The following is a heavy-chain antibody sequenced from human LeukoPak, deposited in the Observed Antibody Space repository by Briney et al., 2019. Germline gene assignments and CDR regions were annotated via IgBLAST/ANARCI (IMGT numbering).Heavy chain of an antibody. CDR3: ARDPGSSSSGGNY. J-gene: IGHJ4*02. Sequence: ASVKVSCKASRYTFTDYYMHWVRQAPGQGLDWMGWINPNSGGTNYAQKFQGRVTMTRDTSISTAYMEVNSLRSDDTAVYYCARDPGSSSSGGNYWGQGTLVTVSS. V-gene: IGHV1-2*02. CDR1: RYTFTDYY. D-gene: IGHD6-6*01. CDR2: INPNSGGT.